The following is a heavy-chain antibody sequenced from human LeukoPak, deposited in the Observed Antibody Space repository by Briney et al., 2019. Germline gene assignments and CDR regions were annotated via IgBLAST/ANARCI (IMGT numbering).Heavy chain of an antibody. CDR1: GFTSSNYW. J-gene: IGHJ4*02. CDR3: AKYKGRAYDY. D-gene: IGHD1-1*01. V-gene: IGHV3-7*01. Sequence: QPGGSLRLSCAASGFTSSNYWMSWVRQAPGKGLEWVAHISGDGSVKQNVDSVKGRFTISRDNAENSLFLQMHSLTAEDSAVYFCAKYKGRAYDYWGQGIQVTVSS. CDR2: ISGDGSVK.